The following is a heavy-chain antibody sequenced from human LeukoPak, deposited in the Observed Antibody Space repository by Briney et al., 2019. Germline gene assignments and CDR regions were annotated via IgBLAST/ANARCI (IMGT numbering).Heavy chain of an antibody. Sequence: GGSLRLSCAASGFTFSSYAMSWVRQAPGKGLEWVAVISYDGSNKYYADSVKGRFTISRDNSKNTLYLQMNSLRAEDTAVYYCAKDMVRGVSDYWGQGTLVTVSS. D-gene: IGHD3-10*01. V-gene: IGHV3-30*18. CDR3: AKDMVRGVSDY. CDR1: GFTFSSYA. CDR2: ISYDGSNK. J-gene: IGHJ4*02.